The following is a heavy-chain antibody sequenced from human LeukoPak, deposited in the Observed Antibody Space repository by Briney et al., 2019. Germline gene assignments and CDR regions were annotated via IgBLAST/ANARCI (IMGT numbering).Heavy chain of an antibody. Sequence: ASVKVSCKASGYIFINYYMHWVRQAPGQGLEWMGWINPNSGGTNYAQKFQGRVTMTRDTSISTAYMELSRLRSDDTAVYYCARVNYYDSSGSYTGYFDYWGQGTLVTVSS. V-gene: IGHV1-2*02. CDR3: ARVNYYDSSGSYTGYFDY. CDR2: INPNSGGT. CDR1: GYIFINYY. D-gene: IGHD3-22*01. J-gene: IGHJ4*02.